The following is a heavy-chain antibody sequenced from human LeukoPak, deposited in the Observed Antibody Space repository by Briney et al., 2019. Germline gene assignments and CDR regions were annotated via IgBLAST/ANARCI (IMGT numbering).Heavy chain of an antibody. CDR2: TYYRSKWYN. CDR3: ASGSGYGSGSLTGYYYYMDV. CDR1: GDTNSNIVA. V-gene: IGHV6-1*01. Sequence: PSQTLSLTCAISGDTNSNIVAWNWIRQSPSRGLEWLGRTYYRSKWYNDYAVSVKSRITINPDTSKNQFSLQLNSVTPEDTAVYYCASGSGYGSGSLTGYYYYMDVWGEGTTVTVSS. D-gene: IGHD3-10*01. J-gene: IGHJ6*03.